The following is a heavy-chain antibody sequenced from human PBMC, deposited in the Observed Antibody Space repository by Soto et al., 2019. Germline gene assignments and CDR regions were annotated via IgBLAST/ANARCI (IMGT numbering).Heavy chain of an antibody. D-gene: IGHD2-2*01. Sequence: PSETLSLTCAVSGGSISSGGYSWSWIRQPPGKGLEWIGYIYHSGSTYYNPSLKSRVTISVDRSKNQVSLKLSSVTAADTAVYYCARVGCGSTSCYWANWFDPWGQGTLVTVSS. CDR3: ARVGCGSTSCYWANWFDP. CDR1: GGSISSGGYS. V-gene: IGHV4-30-2*01. J-gene: IGHJ5*02. CDR2: IYHSGST.